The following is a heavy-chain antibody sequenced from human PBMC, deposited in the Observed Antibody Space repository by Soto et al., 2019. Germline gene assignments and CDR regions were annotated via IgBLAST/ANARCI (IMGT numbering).Heavy chain of an antibody. CDR3: AKSRYSDSSGDYYDF. V-gene: IGHV3-23*01. J-gene: IGHJ4*02. CDR1: GFTFSNYA. D-gene: IGHD3-22*01. Sequence: GGSLRLSCAASGFTFSNYAMSWVRQAPGKGLEWVSGIGGRATSAYYADSVKGRFAISRDNAYNTLFLQLNSLRAEDTAVYYCAKSRYSDSSGDYYDFWGQGTLVTVSS. CDR2: IGGRATSA.